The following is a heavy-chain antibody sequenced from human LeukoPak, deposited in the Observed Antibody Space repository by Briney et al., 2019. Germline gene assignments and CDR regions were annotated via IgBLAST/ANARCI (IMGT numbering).Heavy chain of an antibody. V-gene: IGHV4-34*01. Sequence: SETLSLTCAVYGGSFSGYYWSWIRQPPGKGLEWIGEINHSGSTNYNPSLKSRVTISVDTSKNQFSLKLSSVTAADTAVYYCATSPPTTGIDYWGQGTLVTVSS. CDR3: ATSPPTTGIDY. J-gene: IGHJ4*02. D-gene: IGHD4-17*01. CDR1: GGSFSGYY. CDR2: INHSGST.